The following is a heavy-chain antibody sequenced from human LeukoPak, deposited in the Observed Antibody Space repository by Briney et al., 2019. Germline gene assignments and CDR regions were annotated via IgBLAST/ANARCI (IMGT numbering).Heavy chain of an antibody. J-gene: IGHJ4*02. D-gene: IGHD2-2*01. Sequence: SETLSLTCTVSGGSISSYYWSWIRQPPGRGLEWIGYIYYSGSTNYNPSLKSRVTISVDTSKNQFSPKMSPVTAADTALYFWAREACSTSGHFDYWGQGTLVTVSS. V-gene: IGHV4-59*01. CDR1: GGSISSYY. CDR3: AREACSTSGHFDY. CDR2: IYYSGST.